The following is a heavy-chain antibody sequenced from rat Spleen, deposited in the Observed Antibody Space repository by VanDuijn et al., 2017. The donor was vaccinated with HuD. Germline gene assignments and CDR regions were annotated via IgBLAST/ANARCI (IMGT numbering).Heavy chain of an antibody. CDR2: ISTSGGNT. CDR3: ARGGYFDY. CDR1: GFTFSSFP. Sequence: EVQLVESGGGLVQPGRSLKLSCAASGFTFSSFPMAWVRQAPSKGLEWVATISTSGGNTYYRDSVKGRFTISRDNAKSTLYLQMDSLRSDDTATYYCARGGYFDYWGQGVMVTVSS. V-gene: IGHV5-46*01. J-gene: IGHJ2*01.